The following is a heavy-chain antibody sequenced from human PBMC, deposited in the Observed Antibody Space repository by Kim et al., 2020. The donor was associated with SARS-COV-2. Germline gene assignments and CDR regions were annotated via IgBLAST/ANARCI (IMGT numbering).Heavy chain of an antibody. V-gene: IGHV3-53*01. Sequence: TYDADTVNGRFTISRDNSKNTLYLHMNSLIAEDTAVYYCARDNYDRSSDYWGQGILVTVSS. D-gene: IGHD3-22*01. J-gene: IGHJ4*02. CDR2: T. CDR3: ARDNYDRSSDY.